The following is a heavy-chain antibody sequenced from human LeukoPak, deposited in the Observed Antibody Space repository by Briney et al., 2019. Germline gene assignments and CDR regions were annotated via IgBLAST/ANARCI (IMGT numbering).Heavy chain of an antibody. CDR3: AREGGLVWSPLDY. CDR2: IYYSGST. CDR1: GVSISSSSYY. V-gene: IGHV4-39*02. Sequence: PSETLSLTCTVSGVSISSSSYYWGWIRQPPGKGLEWIGSIYYSGSTYYNPSLKSRVTISVDTSKNQFSLKLSSVTAADTAVYYCAREGGLVWSPLDYWGQGTLVTVSS. D-gene: IGHD3-3*01. J-gene: IGHJ4*02.